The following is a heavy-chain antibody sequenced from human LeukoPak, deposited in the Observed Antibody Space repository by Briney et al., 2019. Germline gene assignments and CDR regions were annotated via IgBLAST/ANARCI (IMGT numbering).Heavy chain of an antibody. V-gene: IGHV1-2*02. D-gene: IGHD5-18*01. CDR3: AKDLILGYSYGPGIIDH. J-gene: IGHJ4*02. CDR2: INPNNGGT. CDR1: GYAFTGYY. Sequence: ASVKVSCKASGYAFTGYYMHWVRQAPGQGLEWMGWINPNNGGTRYAQKFQGRVTMTRDTSISTAYVELSRLRSDDTAVYFCAKDLILGYSYGPGIIDHWGQGTLLTVSS.